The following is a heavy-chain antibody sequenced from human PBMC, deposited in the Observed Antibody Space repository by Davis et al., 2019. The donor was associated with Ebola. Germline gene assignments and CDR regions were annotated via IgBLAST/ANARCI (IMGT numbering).Heavy chain of an antibody. CDR1: GGSFSGYW. J-gene: IGHJ4*02. Sequence: SETLSLTCAVYGGSFSGYWWNWIRQSPGKGLEWIGEISHIGSANYNPSLKSRVTISVDTSKNQFSLKLNSVTAADTAIYYCATTPRYGNYGAYFDNWGQGNLVTVSS. CDR3: ATTPRYGNYGAYFDN. CDR2: ISHIGSA. V-gene: IGHV4-34*01. D-gene: IGHD3-22*01.